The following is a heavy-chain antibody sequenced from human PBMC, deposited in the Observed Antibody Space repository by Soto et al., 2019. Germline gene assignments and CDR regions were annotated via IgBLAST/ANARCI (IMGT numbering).Heavy chain of an antibody. CDR1: GFPFDAYV. CDR2: ITWDGGST. J-gene: IGHJ4*02. V-gene: IGHV3-43*01. D-gene: IGHD3-22*01. Sequence: GSLRLSCAASGFPFDAYVMHWVRQGPGKGLEWVSLITWDGGSTYYADSVKGRFTISRDNSENSLYLQMNGLRPEDTALYYCAKGNYYDSSGYYYFDYWGQGTLVTVSS. CDR3: AKGNYYDSSGYYYFDY.